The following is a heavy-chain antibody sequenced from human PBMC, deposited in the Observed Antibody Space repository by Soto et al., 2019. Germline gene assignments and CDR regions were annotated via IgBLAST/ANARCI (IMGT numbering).Heavy chain of an antibody. J-gene: IGHJ4*02. D-gene: IGHD2-15*01. V-gene: IGHV4-31*03. CDR1: GGSISSGGYY. CDR3: ATMGTPATGLYFFDY. CDR2: IYYSGST. Sequence: PSETLSLTCTVSGGSISSGGYYWNWIRQHPGKGLEWIGYIYYSGSTYYNPSLKSRVSISVDTSKNHFSLKLTSVTAADTAVYYCATMGTPATGLYFFDYWGQGSLVTVSS.